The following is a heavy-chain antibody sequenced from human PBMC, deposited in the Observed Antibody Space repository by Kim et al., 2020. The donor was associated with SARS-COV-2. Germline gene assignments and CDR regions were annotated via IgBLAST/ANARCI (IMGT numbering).Heavy chain of an antibody. Sequence: SETLSLTCTVSGGSISSSSYYWGWIRQPPGKGLEWIGSIYYSGSTYYNPSLKSRVTISVDTSKNQFSLKLSSVTAADTAVYYCARRRARQSPDYWGQGTLVTVSS. CDR1: GGSISSSSYY. J-gene: IGHJ4*02. D-gene: IGHD4-4*01. CDR2: IYYSGST. V-gene: IGHV4-39*01. CDR3: ARRRARQSPDY.